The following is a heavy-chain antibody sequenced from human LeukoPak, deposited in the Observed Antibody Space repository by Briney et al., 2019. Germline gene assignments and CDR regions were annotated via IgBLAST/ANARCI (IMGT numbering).Heavy chain of an antibody. CDR3: ARAHGAGGLGYQYMDV. V-gene: IGHV3-23*01. CDR2: ISGSGGST. J-gene: IGHJ6*03. CDR1: GFTFSSYA. D-gene: IGHD2-2*01. Sequence: GVLRLSCAASGFTFSSYALSWVRQAPGKGLEWISAISGSGGSTFYAVSVKGRFPISRDNSKNSLYLQMNSLRAEDTAVYYCARAHGAGGLGYQYMDVWGKGTTVTISS.